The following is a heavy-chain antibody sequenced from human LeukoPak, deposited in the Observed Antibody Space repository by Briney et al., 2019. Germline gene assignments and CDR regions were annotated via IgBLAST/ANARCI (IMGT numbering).Heavy chain of an antibody. J-gene: IGHJ5*02. CDR1: GFTFDDYA. CDR3: AKGKRITMVRGEFDP. Sequence: PGRSLRLSCAASGFTFDDYAMHWVRQAPGKGLEWVSGSSWNSGSIGYADSVKGRFTISRDNAKNSLYLQMNSLRAEDTALYYCAKGKRITMVRGEFDPWGQGTLVTVSS. CDR2: SSWNSGSI. V-gene: IGHV3-9*01. D-gene: IGHD3-10*01.